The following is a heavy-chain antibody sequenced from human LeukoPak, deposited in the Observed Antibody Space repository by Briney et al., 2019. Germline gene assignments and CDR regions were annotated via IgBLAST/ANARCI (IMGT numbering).Heavy chain of an antibody. J-gene: IGHJ6*02. CDR2: IYYSGTT. Sequence: SETLSLTCPVPGGSISHYYGSWIRQPPGKGPGWIGYIYYSGTTNYNPSFKSRVTISVDTSKNQFSLKLNSVTAADTAVYYCAREDPQTKVPEGMDVWGQGTTVTVSS. CDR3: AREDPQTKVPEGMDV. D-gene: IGHD4/OR15-4a*01. CDR1: GGSISHYY. V-gene: IGHV4-59*01.